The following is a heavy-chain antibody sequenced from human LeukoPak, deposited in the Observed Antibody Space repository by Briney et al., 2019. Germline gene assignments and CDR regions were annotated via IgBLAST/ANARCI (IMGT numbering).Heavy chain of an antibody. CDR2: IYPGDSDI. D-gene: IGHD2-15*01. Sequence: GESLKISCKGSGYRFTNYWIAWVRHMPGKGLEWMGIIYPGDSDIRYSPSFQGQATISADKSISTAYLQWSSLKASDTAMYYCARQEYCSGGSCYTWFDPWGQGTLVTVSS. J-gene: IGHJ5*02. CDR3: ARQEYCSGGSCYTWFDP. CDR1: GYRFTNYW. V-gene: IGHV5-51*01.